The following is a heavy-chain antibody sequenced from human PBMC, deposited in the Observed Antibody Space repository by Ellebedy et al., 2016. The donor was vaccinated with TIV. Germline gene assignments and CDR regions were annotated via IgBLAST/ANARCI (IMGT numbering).Heavy chain of an antibody. J-gene: IGHJ4*02. CDR2: ISSSSYI. CDR1: GFTFSSYW. Sequence: GGSLRLSCAASGFTFSSYWMSWVRQAPGKGLEWVSSISSSSYIYYADSVKGRFTISRDNSKNTLYLQMSSLRAEDTAVYYCARDPVLYGYWGQGTLVTVSS. V-gene: IGHV3-21*01. D-gene: IGHD4-17*01. CDR3: ARDPVLYGY.